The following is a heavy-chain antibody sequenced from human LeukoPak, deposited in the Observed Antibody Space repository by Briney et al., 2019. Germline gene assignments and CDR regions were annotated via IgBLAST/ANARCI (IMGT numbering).Heavy chain of an antibody. CDR2: ISYAGSNI. Sequence: GGSLRLSCAASGFTFSNYGMHWVRQAPDKGLEWVAVISYAGSNIYYADSVKGRFTISRDNSKNTLSLQMNSLRAEDTAVYYCAKVAEVSGWGWYYYGMDVWGQGTTVTVSS. V-gene: IGHV3-30*18. J-gene: IGHJ6*02. CDR1: GFTFSNYG. D-gene: IGHD6-19*01. CDR3: AKVAEVSGWGWYYYGMDV.